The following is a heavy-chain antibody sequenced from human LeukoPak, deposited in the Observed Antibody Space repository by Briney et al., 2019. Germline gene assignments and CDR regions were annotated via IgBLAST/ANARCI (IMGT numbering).Heavy chain of an antibody. CDR1: GGSISSSSYF. D-gene: IGHD6-6*01. J-gene: IGHJ4*02. Sequence: SETLSLTCTVSGGSISSSSYFWGWIRQPPGKGLEWIGSIYYSGSTYYNPSLKSRVTISVDASKNQFSLKLSSVTAADTAVYYCARREGARPMDYWGQGILVTVSS. V-gene: IGHV4-39*01. CDR3: ARREGARPMDY. CDR2: IYYSGST.